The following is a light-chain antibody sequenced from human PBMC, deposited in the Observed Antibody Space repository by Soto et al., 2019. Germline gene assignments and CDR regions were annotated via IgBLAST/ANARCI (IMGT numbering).Light chain of an antibody. Sequence: DIQMTQSPSSLSASVGDRVTITCRASQTISGYLNWYQQKPGKAPKLLIYAASSLHSGVPSRFSGGGSGTDLTLTISSLQPEDFATYYCQQIYSTPYTFGQGTKGDIK. CDR3: QQIYSTPYT. CDR1: QTISGY. J-gene: IGKJ2*01. V-gene: IGKV1-39*01. CDR2: AAS.